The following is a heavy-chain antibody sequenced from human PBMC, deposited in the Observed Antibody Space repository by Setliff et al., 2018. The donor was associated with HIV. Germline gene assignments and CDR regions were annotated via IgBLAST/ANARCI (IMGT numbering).Heavy chain of an antibody. Sequence: SGPTLVNPTQTLTLTGTFSGFSLSASGMRVSWIRQPPGKALEWLARIDWDDDKFYSTSLKTRLTISKDTSKNQVVLTMTNMDPVDTATYYCARETGATAFDIWGRGTLVTVSS. D-gene: IGHD1-1*01. J-gene: IGHJ3*02. CDR3: ARETGATAFDI. CDR2: IDWDDDK. V-gene: IGHV2-70*04. CDR1: GFSLSASGMR.